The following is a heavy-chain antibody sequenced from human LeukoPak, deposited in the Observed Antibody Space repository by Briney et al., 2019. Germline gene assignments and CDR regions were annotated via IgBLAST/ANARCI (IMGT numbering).Heavy chain of an antibody. V-gene: IGHV3-30*04. CDR3: ARYHGAANDALDI. CDR1: GFTFSSYA. CDR2: ISYDGSNK. J-gene: IGHJ3*02. D-gene: IGHD3-10*01. Sequence: GSLRLSCAASGFTFSSYAMHWVRQAPGKGLEWVAVISYDGSNKYYADSVKGQFTISRDNSKNTLYLQMNSLRAEDTAVYYCARYHGAANDALDIWGQGTMVTVSS.